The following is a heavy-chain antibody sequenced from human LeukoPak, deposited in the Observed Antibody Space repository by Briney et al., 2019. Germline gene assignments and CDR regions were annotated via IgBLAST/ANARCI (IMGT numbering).Heavy chain of an antibody. CDR1: GYTFTRYG. Sequence: ASVKVSCKASGYTFTRYGISWVRQAPGQGLEWMGWISPYNGNTNYAQKLQGRVTMTTDTSTSTAYTELRSLRSDDTAVYYCARDYITMVRGVRVQGAFDIWGQGTMVTVSS. CDR3: ARDYITMVRGVRVQGAFDI. J-gene: IGHJ3*02. V-gene: IGHV1-18*01. D-gene: IGHD3-10*01. CDR2: ISPYNGNT.